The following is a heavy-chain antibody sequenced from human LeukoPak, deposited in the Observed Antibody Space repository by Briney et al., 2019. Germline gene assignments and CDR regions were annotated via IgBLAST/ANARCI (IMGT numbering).Heavy chain of an antibody. D-gene: IGHD2-21*02. CDR2: ISYDGSNK. Sequence: GGSLSLSCAASGFTFSSYGMHWVRQAPGKGLEWVAVISYDGSNKYYADSVKGRFTISRDNSKNTLYLQMNSLRAEDTAVYYCARDQASYCGGDCYSTPDYWGQGTLVTVSS. J-gene: IGHJ4*02. CDR1: GFTFSSYG. V-gene: IGHV3-30*03. CDR3: ARDQASYCGGDCYSTPDY.